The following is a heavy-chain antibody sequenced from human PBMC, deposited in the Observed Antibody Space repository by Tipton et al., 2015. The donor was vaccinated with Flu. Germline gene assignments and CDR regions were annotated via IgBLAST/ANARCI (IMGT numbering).Heavy chain of an antibody. J-gene: IGHJ3*02. CDR2: IYYSGST. V-gene: IGHV4-39*07. D-gene: IGHD3-22*01. CDR3: ARRGIVVARRSDAFDI. Sequence: TLSLTCTVSGGSISSSSYYWGWIRQPPGKGLEWIGSIYYSGSTYYNPSLKSRVTISVDTSKNQFSLKLSSVTAADTAVYYCARRGIVVARRSDAFDIWGQGTMVTVSS. CDR1: GGSISSSSYY.